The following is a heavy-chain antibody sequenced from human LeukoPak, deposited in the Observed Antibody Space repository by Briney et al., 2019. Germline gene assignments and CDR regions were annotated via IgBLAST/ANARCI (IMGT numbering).Heavy chain of an antibody. V-gene: IGHV3-23*01. Sequence: GGSLRLSCAASGFTVSSNYMSWVRQAPGKGLEWVSAISGSGGSTYYADSVKGRFTISRDNSKNTLYLQMNSLRAEDTAVYYCAKDYDSSGSYYYYYMDVWGKGTTVTVSS. J-gene: IGHJ6*03. CDR2: ISGSGGST. CDR1: GFTVSSNY. CDR3: AKDYDSSGSYYYYYMDV. D-gene: IGHD3-22*01.